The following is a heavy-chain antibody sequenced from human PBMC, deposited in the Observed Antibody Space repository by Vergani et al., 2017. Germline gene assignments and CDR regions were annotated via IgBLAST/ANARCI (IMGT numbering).Heavy chain of an antibody. CDR1: GFTFDDYA. CDR2: ISWNSGSI. V-gene: IGHV3-9*01. CDR3: ASSGIWSGYDWGFDY. J-gene: IGHJ4*02. D-gene: IGHD5-12*01. Sequence: VQLVESGGGLVQPGRSLRLSCAASGFTFDDYAMHWVRQAPGKGLEWVSGISWNSGSIGYADSVKGRFTISRDNAKNSLYLQMNSLRAEDTAVYYCASSGIWSGYDWGFDYWGQGTLVTVSS.